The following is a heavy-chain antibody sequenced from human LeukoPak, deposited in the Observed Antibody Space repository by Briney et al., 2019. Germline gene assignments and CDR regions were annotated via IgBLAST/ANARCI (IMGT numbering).Heavy chain of an antibody. CDR3: ARSGFCSSSSCHEGYYFDY. D-gene: IGHD2-2*03. CDR1: GFIFSSYW. Sequence: GGSLILSCAASGFIFSSYWMHWVRQVPGKGLVWVSRIKSDGSSPSYADSVTGRFTISRDNAKNTLHLQMNSLRAEDTAVYYCARSGFCSSSSCHEGYYFDYWGQGTLVTVSS. V-gene: IGHV3-74*01. CDR2: IKSDGSSP. J-gene: IGHJ4*02.